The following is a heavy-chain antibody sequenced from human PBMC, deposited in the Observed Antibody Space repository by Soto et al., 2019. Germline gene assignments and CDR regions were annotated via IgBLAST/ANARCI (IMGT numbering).Heavy chain of an antibody. J-gene: IGHJ4*02. CDR1: GFTFSSYG. V-gene: IGHV3-30*03. CDR2: ISYDGSNK. CDR3: AIAGNYDFWSGYYSSPTGYFDY. D-gene: IGHD3-3*01. Sequence: GGSLRLSCAASGFTFSSYGMHWVRQAPGKGLEWVAVISYDGSNKYYADSVKGRFTISRDNSKNTLYLQMNSLRAEDTAVYYCAIAGNYDFWSGYYSSPTGYFDYWGQGTLVTVSS.